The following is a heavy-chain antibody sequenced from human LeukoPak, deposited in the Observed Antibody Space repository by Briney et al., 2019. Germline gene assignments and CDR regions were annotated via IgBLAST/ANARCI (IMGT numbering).Heavy chain of an antibody. Sequence: PSETLSLTCTVSGGSISIYYWNWIRQPPGKGLEWIGYIYYSGSTNYNPSLKSRVTISVDTSKNQFSLKLSSVTAADTAVYYCARHTLWFGEDVWGQGTTVTVSS. V-gene: IGHV4-59*08. J-gene: IGHJ6*02. D-gene: IGHD3-10*01. CDR3: ARHTLWFGEDV. CDR2: IYYSGST. CDR1: GGSISIYY.